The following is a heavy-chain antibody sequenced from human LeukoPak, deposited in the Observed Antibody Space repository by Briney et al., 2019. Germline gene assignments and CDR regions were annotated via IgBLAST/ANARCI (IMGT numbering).Heavy chain of an antibody. V-gene: IGHV3-48*01. CDR2: ISSSSSTI. Sequence: GGSLRLSRAASGFTFSSYSMNWVRQAPGKGLEWVSYISSSSSTIYYADSVKGRFTISRDNAKNSLYLQMNSLRAEDTAVYYCARDDVGYCSGGSCYGDDYWGQGTLVTVSS. CDR1: GFTFSSYS. J-gene: IGHJ4*02. D-gene: IGHD2-15*01. CDR3: ARDDVGYCSGGSCYGDDY.